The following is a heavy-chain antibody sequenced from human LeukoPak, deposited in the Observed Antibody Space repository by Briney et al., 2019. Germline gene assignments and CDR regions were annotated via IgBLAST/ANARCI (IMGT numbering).Heavy chain of an antibody. CDR2: MNPNSGNT. D-gene: IGHD3-22*01. CDR1: GYTFTSYD. CDR3: ARAGYYDSSGYYPSDFDY. J-gene: IGHJ4*02. V-gene: IGHV1-8*01. Sequence: ASVKVSCKASGYTFTSYDIHWVRQATGQGLEWMGWMNPNSGNTGYAQKFQGRVTMTRNTSISTAYMELSSLRSEDTAVYYCARAGYYDSSGYYPSDFDYWGQGTLVTVSS.